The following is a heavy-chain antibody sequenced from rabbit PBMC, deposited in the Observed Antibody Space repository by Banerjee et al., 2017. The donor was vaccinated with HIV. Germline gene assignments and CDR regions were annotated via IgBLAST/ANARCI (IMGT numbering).Heavy chain of an antibody. CDR1: GFSFSSSYW. V-gene: IGHV1S40*01. J-gene: IGHJ4*01. Sequence: QSLEESGGDLVKPGASLTLTCTASGFSFSSSYWICWVRQAPGKGLEWIACIYTGSSGYTYYASWAKGRFTISKTSSPTVTLQMTRLTAADTATYFCARGTGGAGDGLNLWGQGTLVTVS. D-gene: IGHD4-2*01. CDR3: ARGTGGAGDGLNL. CDR2: IYTGSSGYT.